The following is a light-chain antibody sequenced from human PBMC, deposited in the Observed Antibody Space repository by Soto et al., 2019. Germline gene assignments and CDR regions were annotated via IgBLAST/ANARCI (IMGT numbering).Light chain of an antibody. CDR3: SSYATNKDVL. Sequence: QCALTQPASVSGSPGQSNTISCTGTSSDVGAYNYVSWYQLHPGEAPKLFIYDVTNRPSGVSNRFSGSKSGNTASLTISGLQAEDEAYYYCSSYATNKDVLLGGGTKLTVL. V-gene: IGLV2-14*03. CDR1: SSDVGAYNY. J-gene: IGLJ2*01. CDR2: DVT.